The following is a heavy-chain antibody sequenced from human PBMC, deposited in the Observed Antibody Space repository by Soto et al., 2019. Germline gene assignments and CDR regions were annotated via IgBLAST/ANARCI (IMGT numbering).Heavy chain of an antibody. Sequence: EVQLVESGGGLVKPGGSLRLSCAASGFTFSSYSMNWVRQAPGKGLEWVSSISSSSSYIYYADSVKGRFTISRDNAKKSQYLQMNSLRAEDTAVYYWARGMDWLFGDYFDYWGQGTLVTVSS. J-gene: IGHJ4*02. CDR1: GFTFSSYS. CDR2: ISSSSSYI. V-gene: IGHV3-21*01. CDR3: ARGMDWLFGDYFDY. D-gene: IGHD3-9*01.